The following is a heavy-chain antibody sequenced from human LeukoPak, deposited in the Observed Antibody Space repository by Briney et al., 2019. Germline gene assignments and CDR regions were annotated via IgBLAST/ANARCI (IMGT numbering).Heavy chain of an antibody. V-gene: IGHV3-30*18. CDR2: ISYDGSNK. CDR1: GFTFSSYG. CDR3: AKVWWLSGAFDI. J-gene: IGHJ3*02. Sequence: PGRSLRLSCAASGFTFSSYGMHWVRQAPGKGLEWVAVISYDGSNKYYADSVKGRFTISRDNSKNTLYLQMNSLRAEDTAVYYCAKVWWLSGAFDIWGQGTMVTVSS. D-gene: IGHD2-8*02.